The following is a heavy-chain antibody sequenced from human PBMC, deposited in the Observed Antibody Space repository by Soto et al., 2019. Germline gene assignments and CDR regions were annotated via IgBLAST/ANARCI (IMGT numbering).Heavy chain of an antibody. Sequence: PGGSLRLSCAASGFTYTTYAMNWVRQAPGKGLEWVSAITATAVSTYYADSVKGRFTTSRDNSKNMLYLQMNSLRAEDTAVYYCVKAGGICTSSTCYPHWFDPWGQGTQVTVSS. CDR3: VKAGGICTSSTCYPHWFDP. CDR1: GFTYTTYA. J-gene: IGHJ5*02. D-gene: IGHD2-2*01. CDR2: ITATAVST. V-gene: IGHV3-23*01.